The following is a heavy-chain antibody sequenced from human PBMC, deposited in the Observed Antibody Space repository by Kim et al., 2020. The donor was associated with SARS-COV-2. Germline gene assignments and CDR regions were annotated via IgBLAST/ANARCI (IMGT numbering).Heavy chain of an antibody. V-gene: IGHV3-23*01. CDR1: GFTFSSYA. J-gene: IGHJ4*02. CDR3: AKAPDIVVVPAAMHLDY. CDR2: ISGSGGST. D-gene: IGHD2-2*01. Sequence: GGSLRLSCAASGFTFSSYAMSWVRQAPGKGLEWVSAISGSGGSTYYADSVKGRFTISRDNSKNTLYLQMNSLRAEDTAVYYCAKAPDIVVVPAAMHLDYWGQGTLVTVSS.